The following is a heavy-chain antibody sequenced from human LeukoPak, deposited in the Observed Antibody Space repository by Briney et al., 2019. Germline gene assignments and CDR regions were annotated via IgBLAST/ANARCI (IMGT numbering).Heavy chain of an antibody. CDR2: IKQDGSEK. CDR3: ARDLFIVVVPAAMGY. Sequence: PGGSLRLSCAASGFTFSSYWMSWVRQAPAKGLEGVANIKQDGSEKYYVDSVKGRFTISRDNAKNSLYLQMNSLRAEDTAVYYCARDLFIVVVPAAMGYWGQGTLVTVSS. CDR1: GFTFSSYW. J-gene: IGHJ4*02. D-gene: IGHD2-2*01. V-gene: IGHV3-7*01.